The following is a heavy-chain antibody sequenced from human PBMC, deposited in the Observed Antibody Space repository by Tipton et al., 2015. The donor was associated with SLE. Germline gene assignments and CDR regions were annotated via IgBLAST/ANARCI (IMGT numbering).Heavy chain of an antibody. CDR3: ARESYYAHWNGWGIDY. Sequence: TLSLTCSVSGGSINSGNYYWSWIRQPAGEGLEWIGRIYTTGTTNYNPSLKSRVTMSIDTSKNQFPLRLNSVTAADTAVYYCARESYYAHWNGWGIDYWGQGFLVTVSS. CDR1: GGSINSGNYY. V-gene: IGHV4-61*02. CDR2: IYTTGTT. J-gene: IGHJ4*02. D-gene: IGHD3/OR15-3a*01.